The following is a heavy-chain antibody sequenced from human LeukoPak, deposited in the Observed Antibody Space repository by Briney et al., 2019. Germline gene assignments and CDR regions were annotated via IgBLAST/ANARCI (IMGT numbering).Heavy chain of an antibody. CDR2: IRYDGSNK. Sequence: PGGSLRLSCAASGFTFSSYGMHWVRQAPGKGLEWVAFIRYDGSNKYYADSVKGRFTISRDNSKNTLYLQMNSLRAEDTAVYYCARVGTHYFLWGPDYWGQGTLVTVSS. J-gene: IGHJ4*02. D-gene: IGHD2/OR15-2a*01. V-gene: IGHV3-30*02. CDR3: ARVGTHYFLWGPDY. CDR1: GFTFSSYG.